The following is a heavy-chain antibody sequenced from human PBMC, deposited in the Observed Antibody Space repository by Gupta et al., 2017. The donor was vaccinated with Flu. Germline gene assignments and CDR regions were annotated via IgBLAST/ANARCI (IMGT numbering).Heavy chain of an antibody. CDR3: VRGGRSLGGPRLPFDY. J-gene: IGHJ4*02. V-gene: IGHV3-74*01. CDR2: INSDGSST. Sequence: VRQGPGKGLVWVSQINSDGSSTAYADSVKGRFTISRDNAKNTLFLQMNSLRVEDTAVYYCVRGGRSLGGPRLPFDYWGPGTLVTVSP. D-gene: IGHD1-26*01.